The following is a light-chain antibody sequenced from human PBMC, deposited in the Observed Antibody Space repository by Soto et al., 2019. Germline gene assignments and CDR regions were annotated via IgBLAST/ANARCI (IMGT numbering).Light chain of an antibody. CDR3: QQYNVWPLT. CDR2: VAS. V-gene: IGKV3-15*01. Sequence: EIVMTQSPATLSVSPGERATLACSASQSVSSNLAWYQQKPGQTPKLLSYVASTRATGIPARFSGSGSGKEFTLNISSLQYEDFAVYYCQQYNVWPLTFGGGTKVEFK. CDR1: QSVSSN. J-gene: IGKJ4*01.